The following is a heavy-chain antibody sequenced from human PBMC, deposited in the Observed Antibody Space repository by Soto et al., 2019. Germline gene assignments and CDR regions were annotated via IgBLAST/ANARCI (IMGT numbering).Heavy chain of an antibody. CDR2: ISGSAATT. CDR3: ARDRSYYDSSGSYSPPY. D-gene: IGHD3-22*01. J-gene: IGHJ4*02. Sequence: EVQLLESGGGLVQPGGSLRLSCAASGFTFSSYAINWVRQAPGKGLEWVSAISGSAATTHFADSVKGRFTISRDNSKNTLDLQMNSLRAEDTAVYYCARDRSYYDSSGSYSPPYWGQGTLVTVSS. CDR1: GFTFSSYA. V-gene: IGHV3-23*01.